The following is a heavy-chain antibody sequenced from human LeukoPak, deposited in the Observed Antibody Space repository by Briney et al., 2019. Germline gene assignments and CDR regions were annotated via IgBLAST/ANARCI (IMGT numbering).Heavy chain of an antibody. J-gene: IGHJ4*02. CDR1: GYTLTELS. D-gene: IGHD4-17*01. CDR2: FDPEDGEI. CDR3: ATGPPGVTTRYFDY. V-gene: IGHV1-24*01. Sequence: ASVKVSCKVSGYTLTELSMHWVRQAPGKELEWMGGFDPEDGEIIYAQKFQGGVTMTEDTSTDTAYMELSSLRSEDTAVYYCATGPPGVTTRYFDYWGQGTLVTVSS.